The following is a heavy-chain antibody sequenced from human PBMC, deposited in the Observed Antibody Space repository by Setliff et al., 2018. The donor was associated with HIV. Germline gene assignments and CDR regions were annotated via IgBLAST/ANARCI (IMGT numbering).Heavy chain of an antibody. V-gene: IGHV3-7*01. Sequence: ETLSLTCTVSGGSISSRSYYWGWIRQPPGKGLEWVANIDRDGSETNYVDSVKGRFTIFRDNAKSSMYLQMNSLRAEDTAIYYCARKFRPGHGVDVWGQGTTVTVSS. CDR2: IDRDGSET. J-gene: IGHJ6*02. CDR1: GGSISSRSYY. CDR3: ARKFRPGHGVDV. D-gene: IGHD3-10*01.